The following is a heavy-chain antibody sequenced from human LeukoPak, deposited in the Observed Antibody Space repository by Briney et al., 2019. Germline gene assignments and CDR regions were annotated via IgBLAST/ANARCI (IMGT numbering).Heavy chain of an antibody. J-gene: IGHJ6*02. CDR2: IWYDGSNK. CDR3: ASGIVATLYYYYYGMDV. V-gene: IGHV3-33*01. Sequence: GGSLRLSCAASGFTFSSYGMHWVRQAPGKGLEWVAVIWYDGSNKYYADSVKGRFTISRDNSKNTLYLQMNSLRAEDTAVYYCASGIVATLYYYYYGMDVWGQGTTVTDSS. CDR1: GFTFSSYG. D-gene: IGHD5-12*01.